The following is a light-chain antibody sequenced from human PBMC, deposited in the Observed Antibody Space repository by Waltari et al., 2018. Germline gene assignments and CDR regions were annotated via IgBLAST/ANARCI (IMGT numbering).Light chain of an antibody. Sequence: DIQTTQSPSSLSASVGDRVNITCRGSQSISSYLNWYQQKPGKAPKLLIYAASSLQSWVPSRFSGSGSGTDFTLTISSLQPEDFATYYCQQSYSTPLTFGGGTKVEIK. V-gene: IGKV1-39*01. CDR1: QSISSY. J-gene: IGKJ4*01. CDR2: AAS. CDR3: QQSYSTPLT.